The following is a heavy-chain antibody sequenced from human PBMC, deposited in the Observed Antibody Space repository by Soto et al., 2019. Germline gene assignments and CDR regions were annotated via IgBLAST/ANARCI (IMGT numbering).Heavy chain of an antibody. D-gene: IGHD6-6*01. CDR3: ARLYSGSSGFDY. CDR1: GFTFSSYW. V-gene: IGHV3-74*01. J-gene: IGHJ4*02. CDR2: INSDGSST. Sequence: PGGSLRLSCAASGFTFSSYWMHWVRQAPRKGLVWVSRINSDGSSTSHADSVKGRFTISRDNAKNTLYLQMNSLRAEDTAVYYCARLYSGSSGFDYWGQGTLVTVSS.